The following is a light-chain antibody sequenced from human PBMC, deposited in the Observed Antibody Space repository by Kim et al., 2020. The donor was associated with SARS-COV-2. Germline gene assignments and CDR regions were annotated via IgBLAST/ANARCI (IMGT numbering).Light chain of an antibody. CDR3: AAWDDNVKGPV. V-gene: IGLV1-44*01. Sequence: GRKVSIPCSGSSSNIGGDTVTWYQQVPGTAPKLLIFNDNQRPSGVPDRFSGSKSGSSATLAISGLQSEDEADYYCAAWDDNVKGPVFGGGTQLTVL. J-gene: IGLJ2*01. CDR1: SSNIGGDT. CDR2: NDN.